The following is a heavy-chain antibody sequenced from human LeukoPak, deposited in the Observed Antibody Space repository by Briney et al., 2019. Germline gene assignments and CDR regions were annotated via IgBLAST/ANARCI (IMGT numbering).Heavy chain of an antibody. D-gene: IGHD3-10*01. CDR3: AGGYYFASGSYSVDY. Sequence: ASVKVSCKASGGTFSSYAISWVRQAPGQGLEWMGGVIPIFGTANYAQKFQGRVTITADESTSTAYMELSSLRSEDTAVYYCAGGYYFASGSYSVDYWGQGTLVTVSS. V-gene: IGHV1-69*13. J-gene: IGHJ4*02. CDR2: VIPIFGTA. CDR1: GGTFSSYA.